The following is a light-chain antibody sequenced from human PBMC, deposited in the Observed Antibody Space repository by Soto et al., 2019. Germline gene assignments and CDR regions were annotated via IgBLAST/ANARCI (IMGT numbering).Light chain of an antibody. Sequence: QSALTQPASVSGSPGQSITISCTGTSSDVGGYEFVSWYQQHPGKAPKLMIYEVSNRPSGVSNRFSGSKSGNTASLTISGLQAEDDSDYYCCSFRSGITLFGTGTKLTVL. CDR2: EVS. CDR3: CSFRSGITL. V-gene: IGLV2-14*01. CDR1: SSDVGGYEF. J-gene: IGLJ1*01.